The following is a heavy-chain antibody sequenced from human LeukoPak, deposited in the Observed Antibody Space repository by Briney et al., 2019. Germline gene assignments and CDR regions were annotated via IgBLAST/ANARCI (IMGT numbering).Heavy chain of an antibody. CDR1: GFIFDDYA. J-gene: IGHJ4*02. CDR2: ISGDGGST. Sequence: GGSLRLSCAASGFIFDDYAMHWVRQAPGKGLEWVSLISGDGGSTYYADSVKGRFTISRDNSKNSLYLQMHSLRTEDTALYYCAKKGGTGGDYVYYFDYWGQGTLVTVSS. D-gene: IGHD4-17*01. CDR3: AKKGGTGGDYVYYFDY. V-gene: IGHV3-43*02.